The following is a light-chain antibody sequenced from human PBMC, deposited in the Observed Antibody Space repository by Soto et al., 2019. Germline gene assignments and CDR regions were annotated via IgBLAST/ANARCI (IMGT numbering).Light chain of an antibody. Sequence: IVLTQSPAYLSLAPGERVTLSCRASQSITTYLAWYQKKPGQTPRLLIYDTFNRATGIPDRFSGGGSGTDFTLTISSLETEDSAVYYCQQRSSWPPEFTFGQGTRVEIK. CDR3: QQRSSWPPEFT. CDR1: QSITTY. CDR2: DTF. V-gene: IGKV3-11*01. J-gene: IGKJ2*01.